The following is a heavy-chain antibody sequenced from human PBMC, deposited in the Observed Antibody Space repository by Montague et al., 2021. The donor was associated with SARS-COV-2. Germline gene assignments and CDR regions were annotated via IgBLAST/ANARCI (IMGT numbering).Heavy chain of an antibody. J-gene: IGHJ5*02. D-gene: IGHD3-10*01. V-gene: IGHV4-59*01. Sequence: SETLSLTCTVSNGSINSYYWCWVRQPPGKRLEWIGYIYYSGSTNYNPSLESRVTMSIDTSKNQFSLKLRSVTATDTAVYFCASGGLHNWFDPWGQGTLVIVSS. CDR2: IYYSGST. CDR3: ASGGLHNWFDP. CDR1: NGSINSYY.